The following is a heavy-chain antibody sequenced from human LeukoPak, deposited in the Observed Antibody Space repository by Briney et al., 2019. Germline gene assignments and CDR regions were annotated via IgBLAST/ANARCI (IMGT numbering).Heavy chain of an antibody. Sequence: PGGSLRLSCAASGFTFSTYNMNWGRQAPGKGLEWVSAVGGTDGRTYYAAFVKGRFTIYRDNSKNTLYLQMNSPRAEDTAVYYCAKDGSYYFDYWGQGTLVTVSS. V-gene: IGHV3-23*01. CDR1: GFTFSTYN. J-gene: IGHJ4*02. CDR2: VGGTDGRT. CDR3: AKDGSYYFDY.